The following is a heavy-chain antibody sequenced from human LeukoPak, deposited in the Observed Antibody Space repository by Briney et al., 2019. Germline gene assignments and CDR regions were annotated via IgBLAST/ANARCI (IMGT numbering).Heavy chain of an antibody. Sequence: ASVKVSCKASGYTFTSYDINWVRQATGQGLEWMGWMNPNSGNTGYAQKFQGRVTMTRNTSISTAYMELSSLRSEDTAVYYYARTIRGNYYFDYWGQGTLVTVSS. CDR2: MNPNSGNT. J-gene: IGHJ4*02. D-gene: IGHD1-7*01. CDR3: ARTIRGNYYFDY. CDR1: GYTFTSYD. V-gene: IGHV1-8*01.